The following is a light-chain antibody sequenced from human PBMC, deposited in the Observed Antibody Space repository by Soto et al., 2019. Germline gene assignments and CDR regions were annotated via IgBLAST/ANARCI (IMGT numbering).Light chain of an antibody. V-gene: IGKV3-20*01. J-gene: IGKJ1*01. Sequence: EIVLTQSPGTLSLSPGDRATLSCRASQSVNSNYLAWYQRKPGQAPRLLIYGASKKATDIPYRFSASGSGTDFTLTITRLEAEDFAVYYWQQYDSTPPTFGQGTKVEVK. CDR3: QQYDSTPPT. CDR1: QSVNSNY. CDR2: GAS.